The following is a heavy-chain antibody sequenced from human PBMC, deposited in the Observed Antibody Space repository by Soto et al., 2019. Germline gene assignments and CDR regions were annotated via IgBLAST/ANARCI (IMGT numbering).Heavy chain of an antibody. D-gene: IGHD3-10*01. CDR2: INHSGST. V-gene: IGHV4-34*01. Sequence: SETLSLTCAVYGGSFSGYYWSWIRQPPGKGLEWIGEINHSGSTNYNPSLKSRVTISVDTSKNQFSLKLSSVTAADTAVYYCARQIMVRGVIITYYYYYYGMDVWGQGTTVTVSS. CDR3: ARQIMVRGVIITYYYYYYGMDV. CDR1: GGSFSGYY. J-gene: IGHJ6*02.